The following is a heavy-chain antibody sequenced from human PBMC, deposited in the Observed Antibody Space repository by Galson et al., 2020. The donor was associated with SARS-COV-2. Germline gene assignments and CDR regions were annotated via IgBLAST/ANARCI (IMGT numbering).Heavy chain of an antibody. V-gene: IGHV4-39*07. CDR1: GGSIRSSSYY. CDR2: IYYSGST. CDR3: ARAPTMIVVVITNLFPGYFDY. Sequence: SETLSLTCTVSGGSIRSSSYYWGWIRQPPGKGLEWIGSIYYSGSTYYNPSLKSRVTISVDTSKNQFSLKLSSVTAADTAVYYCARAPTMIVVVITNLFPGYFDYWGQGTLVTVSS. D-gene: IGHD3-22*01. J-gene: IGHJ4*02.